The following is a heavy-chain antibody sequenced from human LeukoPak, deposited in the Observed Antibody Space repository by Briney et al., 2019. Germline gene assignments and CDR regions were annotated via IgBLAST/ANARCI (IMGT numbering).Heavy chain of an antibody. CDR2: IDYSGST. J-gene: IGHJ5*02. CDR3: ARAKRTWNWLDP. V-gene: IGHV4-59*01. Sequence: SETLSLTCTVSGGSISIYYWNWIRQPPGKGLEWIGYIDYSGSTNYNPSLKSRVTISVDTSKNQFSLKLSSVTAADTAVYYCARAKRTWNWLDPWGQGTLVTVSS. CDR1: GGSISIYY.